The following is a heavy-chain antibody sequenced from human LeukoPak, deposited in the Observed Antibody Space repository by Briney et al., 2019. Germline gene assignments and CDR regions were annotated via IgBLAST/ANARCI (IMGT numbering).Heavy chain of an antibody. J-gene: IGHJ6*03. CDR2: VNESGGT. V-gene: IGHV4-34*01. CDR3: ARRVKVNFVGLFGEDNNYYYMDV. CDR1: IDSFSNYH. D-gene: IGHD3-10*02. Sequence: SETLSLTCAVYIDSFSNYHWNWIRQTPAKGMEWIGEVNESGGTNISPSLKSRVTISIDTSKNQFSLKLNSVTAADTAVYYCARRVKVNFVGLFGEDNNYYYMDVWGKGTTVTVS.